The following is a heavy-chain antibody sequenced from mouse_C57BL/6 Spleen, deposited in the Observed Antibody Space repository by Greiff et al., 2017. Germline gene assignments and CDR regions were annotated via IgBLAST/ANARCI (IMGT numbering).Heavy chain of an antibody. J-gene: IGHJ4*01. D-gene: IGHD1-2*01. V-gene: IGHV1-72*01. Sequence: VQLQQPGAELVKPGASVKLSCKASGYTFTSYWMHWVKQRPGRGLEWIGRIDPNSGGTKYNEKVKSKATLTVDKPASTAYMQLSSLTSEDSAVYYCARGLLRPYYAMDYWGQGTSVTVSS. CDR1: GYTFTSYW. CDR3: ARGLLRPYYAMDY. CDR2: IDPNSGGT.